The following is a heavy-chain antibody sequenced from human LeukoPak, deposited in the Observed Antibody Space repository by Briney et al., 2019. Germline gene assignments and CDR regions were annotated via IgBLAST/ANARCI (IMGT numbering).Heavy chain of an antibody. Sequence: GESLKISCKGSGYSFTSYWIGWVRQMPGKGLERMGIIYPGDSDTRYSPSFQGQVTISADKSISTAYLRWSSLKASDTAMYYCARLRAYYDSSGYYPDYYYGMDVWGQGTTVTVSS. CDR2: IYPGDSDT. CDR1: GYSFTSYW. J-gene: IGHJ6*02. D-gene: IGHD3-22*01. CDR3: ARLRAYYDSSGYYPDYYYGMDV. V-gene: IGHV5-51*01.